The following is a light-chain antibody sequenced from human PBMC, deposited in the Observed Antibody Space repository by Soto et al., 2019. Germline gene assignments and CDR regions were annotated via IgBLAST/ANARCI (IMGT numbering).Light chain of an antibody. Sequence: QSALAQPASVSGSRGQSSTSSCTGTSSDVGRYNYVSWFQQHPGKVPKLIIYDVSNWPSGVSDRFSGSKSGNTASLTISGLQPEDEADYYCSSFTTSSTFVFGTGSKLTVL. V-gene: IGLV2-14*03. J-gene: IGLJ1*01. CDR1: SSDVGRYNY. CDR3: SSFTTSSTFV. CDR2: DVS.